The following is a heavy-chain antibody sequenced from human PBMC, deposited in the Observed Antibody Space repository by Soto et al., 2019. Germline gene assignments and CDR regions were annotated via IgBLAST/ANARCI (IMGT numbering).Heavy chain of an antibody. J-gene: IGHJ4*02. D-gene: IGHD2-15*01. CDR3: AKDRDTVVPYYFDY. CDR1: GFTFSSYG. CDR2: ISYDGSNK. V-gene: IGHV3-30*18. Sequence: GGSLRLSCAASGFTFSSYGMHWVRQAPGKGLEWVAVISYDGSNKYYADSVKGRFTISRDNSKNTLYLQMNSLRAEDTAVYYCAKDRDTVVPYYFDYWGQGT.